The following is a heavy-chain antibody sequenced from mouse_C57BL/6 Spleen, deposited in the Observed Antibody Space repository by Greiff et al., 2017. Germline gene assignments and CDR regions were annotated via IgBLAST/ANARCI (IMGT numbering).Heavy chain of an antibody. D-gene: IGHD1-1*01. J-gene: IGHJ4*01. CDR2: ICSGGDYI. CDR3: ARDTYGSNPHYYAMDY. V-gene: IGHV5S21*01. CDR1: GYTFSSYA. Sequence: EVQLEESGAGLVKPGGSLKLSCAASGYTFSSYAMSWVRQTPGKGLAWVAYICSGGDYIYYAENVKGRFTMSRDNARKTLYLQMNSLKSGDTSMYYCARDTYGSNPHYYAMDYGGQGTSVTVSS.